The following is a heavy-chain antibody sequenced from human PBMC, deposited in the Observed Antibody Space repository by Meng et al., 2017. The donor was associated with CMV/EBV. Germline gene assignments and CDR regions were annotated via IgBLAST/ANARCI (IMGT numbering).Heavy chain of an antibody. CDR3: ASSLTYPDY. V-gene: IGHV4-34*01. CDR2: INHSGST. D-gene: IGHD2-15*01. Sequence: QVPLRQGGAGLLKPTETLSLTCAVYGGSFSGYYWSWIRQPPGKGLEWIGEINHSGSTNYNPSLKSRVTISVDTSKNQFSLKLSSVTAADTAVYYCASSLTYPDYWGQGTLVTVSS. CDR1: GGSFSGYY. J-gene: IGHJ4*02.